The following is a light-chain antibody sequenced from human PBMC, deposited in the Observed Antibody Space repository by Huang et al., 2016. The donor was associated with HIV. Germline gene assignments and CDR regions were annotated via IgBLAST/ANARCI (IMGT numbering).Light chain of an antibody. CDR3: QKYNSAPRT. V-gene: IGKV1-27*01. CDR1: QGIANH. J-gene: IGKJ3*01. CDR2: SAS. Sequence: DIQMTQSPSSLSASVGDRVTISCRASQGIANHLAWYQQRPGKAPKRLIDSASALQAGVPSRFSGSGSGTEFALTISSLQPEDVATYFCQKYNSAPRTFGPGTKVEIK.